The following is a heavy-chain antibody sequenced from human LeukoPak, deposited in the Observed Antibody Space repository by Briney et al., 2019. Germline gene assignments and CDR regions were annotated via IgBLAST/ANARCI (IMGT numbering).Heavy chain of an antibody. Sequence: GGSLRLSCAASGFTFSSYAMHWVRQAPGKGLEWVAVISYDGSNKYYADSVKGRFTIFRDNSKNTLYLQMNSLRAEDTALYYCAKEAFDIWGQGTMVTVSS. CDR1: GFTFSSYA. V-gene: IGHV3-30*04. J-gene: IGHJ3*02. CDR2: ISYDGSNK. CDR3: AKEAFDI.